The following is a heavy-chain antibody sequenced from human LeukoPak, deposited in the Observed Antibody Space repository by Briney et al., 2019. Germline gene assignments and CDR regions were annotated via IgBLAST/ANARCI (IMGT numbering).Heavy chain of an antibody. Sequence: ASVKVSCKASGYTFTSYDINWVRQATGQGLEWMGWMNPNSGNTGYAQKFQGRVTITRNTSISTAYMELSRLRSDDTAVYYCARPHTRAQDAFDIWGQGTMVTVSS. CDR3: ARPHTRAQDAFDI. V-gene: IGHV1-8*03. CDR1: GYTFTSYD. CDR2: MNPNSGNT. D-gene: IGHD1-26*01. J-gene: IGHJ3*02.